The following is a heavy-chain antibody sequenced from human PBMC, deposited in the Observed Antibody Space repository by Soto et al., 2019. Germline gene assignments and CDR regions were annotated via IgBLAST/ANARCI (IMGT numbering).Heavy chain of an antibody. J-gene: IGHJ6*01. CDR3: TLDEDLDYYYYYGMDV. Sequence: GGSLRLSCAASGFTFSNAWMNWVRQAPGKGLEWVGRIKSKTDGGTTDYAAPVKGRFTISRDDSKNTLYLQMNSLKTEDTAVYYCTLDEDLDYYYYYGMDVGGQGTTVTVSS. V-gene: IGHV3-15*07. CDR2: IKSKTDGGTT. CDR1: GFTFSNAW.